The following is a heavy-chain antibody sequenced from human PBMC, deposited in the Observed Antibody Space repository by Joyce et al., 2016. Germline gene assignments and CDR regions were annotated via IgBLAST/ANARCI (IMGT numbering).Heavy chain of an antibody. J-gene: IGHJ5*02. D-gene: IGHD3/OR15-3a*01. CDR2: ISYTGIA. CDR1: GASISTTTYY. CDR3: ARHVEYDYWSGYYGWFDP. V-gene: IGHV4-39*01. Sequence: QLQLQESGPGLVKPSETLSLTCSVSGASISTTTYYWGWIRQPPGRGLDWIGSISYTGIAYYIPSLKRRVTISVDMSKNQFSLNLISVTAADTAVYYCARHVEYDYWSGYYGWFDPWGQGTLVTVSS.